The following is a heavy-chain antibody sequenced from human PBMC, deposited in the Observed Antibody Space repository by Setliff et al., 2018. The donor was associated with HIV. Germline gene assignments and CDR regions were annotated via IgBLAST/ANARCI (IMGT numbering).Heavy chain of an antibody. J-gene: IGHJ6*02. D-gene: IGHD6-13*01. V-gene: IGHV1-3*01. Sequence: RASVKVSCKASGYTFTNYAIQWVRQAPGQGLEWMGWINAGNGSTKYSQKFQGRVTITRDTFASTAYMELSSLRSEDTAVYYCARPDSRWYARGRDPLYGMDVWGQGTTVTVSS. CDR1: GYTFTNYA. CDR3: ARPDSRWYARGRDPLYGMDV. CDR2: INAGNGST.